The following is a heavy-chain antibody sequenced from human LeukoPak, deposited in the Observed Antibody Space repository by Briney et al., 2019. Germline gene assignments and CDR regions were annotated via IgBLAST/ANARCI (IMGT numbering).Heavy chain of an antibody. Sequence: PGRSLRLSCAASGFTFSSYAMHWVRQAPGKGLEWVAVISYDGSNKYYADSVKGRFTISRDNSKNTLYLQMNSLRAEDTAVYYCAKDRYDILTGYSWSPFDYWGQGTLVTVSS. CDR3: AKDRYDILTGYSWSPFDY. D-gene: IGHD3-9*01. CDR1: GFTFSSYA. CDR2: ISYDGSNK. V-gene: IGHV3-30-3*01. J-gene: IGHJ4*02.